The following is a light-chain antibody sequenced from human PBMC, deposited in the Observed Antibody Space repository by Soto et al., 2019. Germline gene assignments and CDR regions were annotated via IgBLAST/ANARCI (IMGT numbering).Light chain of an antibody. CDR3: QQYGSSPRT. CDR2: GAS. Sequence: EIVLTQSPGTLSLSPGERATLSCRASQSVSSSYLAWYQQKPGQAPRLLIYGASSRATGIPDRFSGSGSGTDFILTISRLGPEDFAVYYCQQYGSSPRTFDQGTKVEIK. CDR1: QSVSSSY. V-gene: IGKV3-20*01. J-gene: IGKJ1*01.